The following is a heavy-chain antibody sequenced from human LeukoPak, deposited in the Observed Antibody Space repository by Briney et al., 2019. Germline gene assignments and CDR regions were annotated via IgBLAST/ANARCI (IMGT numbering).Heavy chain of an antibody. J-gene: IGHJ4*02. CDR1: GDSISSSYW. Sequence: SGTLSLTCAVSGDSISSSYWWSWVRQPPGKGLEWIGEIYHSGSTNYNPSLKSRVTVLVDKSKNQFSLKLNSVTAADTAVYYCARRGYYAIHWGQGTLVTVSS. CDR3: ARRGYYAIH. CDR2: IYHSGST. V-gene: IGHV4-4*02. D-gene: IGHD2-21*01.